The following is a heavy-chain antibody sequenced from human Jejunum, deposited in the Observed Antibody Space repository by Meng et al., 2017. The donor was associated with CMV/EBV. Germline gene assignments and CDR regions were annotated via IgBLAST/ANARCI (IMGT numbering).Heavy chain of an antibody. CDR3: VHKVIGPFGF. Sequence: LTCTFSGFSLRDSGVAVGWIRQPPGKALEWLALIYWDDDKRYNPSLKSRLTITKDISKNQVVLTMTNMNPVDTATFYCVHKVIGPFGFWGQGALVTVSS. CDR2: IYWDDDK. V-gene: IGHV2-5*02. J-gene: IGHJ4*02. D-gene: IGHD2/OR15-2a*01. CDR1: GFSLRDSGVA.